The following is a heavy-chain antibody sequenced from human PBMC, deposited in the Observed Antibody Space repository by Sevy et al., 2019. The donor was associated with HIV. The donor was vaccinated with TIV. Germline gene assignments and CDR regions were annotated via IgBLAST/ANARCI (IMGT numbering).Heavy chain of an antibody. J-gene: IGHJ6*03. Sequence: SETLSLTCTVSGVSISRYYWSWIRQTAGKGLEWIGRIYSSGSTNYNPSLKSRVTMSVDTSKNQFSLKLTSVTAADTAVYYCARWGMDVWGKGTTVTVSS. D-gene: IGHD1-26*01. CDR2: IYSSGST. CDR3: ARWGMDV. CDR1: GVSISRYY. V-gene: IGHV4-4*07.